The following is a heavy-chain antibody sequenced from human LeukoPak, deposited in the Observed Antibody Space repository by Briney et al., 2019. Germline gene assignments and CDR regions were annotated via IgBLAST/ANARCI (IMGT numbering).Heavy chain of an antibody. CDR1: GGSISSYY. D-gene: IGHD6-6*01. CDR2: IYTSGST. Sequence: SETLSLTCTVSGGSISSYYWSWIRQPAGKGLEWIGRIYTSGSTNYNPSLKSRVTMSVDTSKNQSSLKLSSVTAADTAVYYCARDNWGSSSIYYYYYMDVWGKGTTVTVSS. V-gene: IGHV4-4*07. J-gene: IGHJ6*03. CDR3: ARDNWGSSSIYYYYYMDV.